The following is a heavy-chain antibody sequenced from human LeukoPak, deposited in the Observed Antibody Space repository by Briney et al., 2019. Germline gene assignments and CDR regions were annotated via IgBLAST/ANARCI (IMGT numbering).Heavy chain of an antibody. J-gene: IGHJ6*03. Sequence: SETLSLTCAVYGGSFSGYYWSWIRQPPGKGLEWIGEINHSGSTNYNPSLKSRVTISVDTSKNQFSLKLSSVTAADTAVYYCARKTIYYMDVWGKGTTVTVSS. D-gene: IGHD1-7*01. CDR1: GGSFSGYY. CDR3: ARKTIYYMDV. CDR2: INHSGST. V-gene: IGHV4-34*01.